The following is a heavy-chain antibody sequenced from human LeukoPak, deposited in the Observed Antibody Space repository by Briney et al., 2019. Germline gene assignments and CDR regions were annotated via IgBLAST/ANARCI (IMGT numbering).Heavy chain of an antibody. V-gene: IGHV3-73*01. CDR1: GFTFSGSA. CDR2: IRSKANSYAT. CDR3: TRPLIQLLEPYYYYYMDV. D-gene: IGHD2-2*01. J-gene: IGHJ6*03. Sequence: GGSLRLSCAASGFTFSGSAMHWVRQASGKGLEWVGRIRSKANSYATAYAASVKGRFTISRDDSKNTAYLQMNSLKTEDAAVYYCTRPLIQLLEPYYYYYMDVWGKGTTVTVSS.